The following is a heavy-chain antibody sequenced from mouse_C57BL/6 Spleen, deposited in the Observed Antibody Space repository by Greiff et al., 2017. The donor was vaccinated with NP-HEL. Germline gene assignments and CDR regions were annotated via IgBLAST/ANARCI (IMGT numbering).Heavy chain of an antibody. CDR2: ISCSGST. V-gene: IGHV3-4*01. Sequence: VQLKESGPALVKPSQTVSLTCTVTGYSLTTGNHWWNWIRQVSGSKLEWIGYISCSGSTDSNPSLKRRLTIPRDTSKNQLFLQLNTVTTEDIATYSCERVNGYYPYYYAMDDWGQGTSVTVSA. CDR1: GYSLTTGNHW. J-gene: IGHJ4*01. CDR3: ERVNGYYPYYYAMDD. D-gene: IGHD2-3*01.